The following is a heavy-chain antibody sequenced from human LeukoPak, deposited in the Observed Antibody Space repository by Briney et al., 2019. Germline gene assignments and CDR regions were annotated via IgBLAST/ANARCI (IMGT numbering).Heavy chain of an antibody. CDR1: GGSISSGGYY. J-gene: IGHJ6*02. CDR3: ARDRYCSSTSCAPNYYYGMDV. Sequence: SETLSLTCTVSGGSISSGGYYWSWIRQHPGKGLEWIGYIYYSGSTYYNPSLKSRVTISVDTSKNQFSLKLSSVTAADTAVYYCARDRYCSSTSCAPNYYYGMDVWGQGTTVTVSS. CDR2: IYYSGST. V-gene: IGHV4-31*03. D-gene: IGHD2-2*01.